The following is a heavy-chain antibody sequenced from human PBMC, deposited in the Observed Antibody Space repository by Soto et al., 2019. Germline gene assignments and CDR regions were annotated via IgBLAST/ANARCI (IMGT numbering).Heavy chain of an antibody. Sequence: DSVKGRFTISRDNSKNTVSLQMNSLRVDDTAVYYCARDVLLGSGWSKIDSWGQGTLVTVSS. V-gene: IGHV3-30*01. CDR3: ARDVLLGSGWSKIDS. D-gene: IGHD6-19*01. J-gene: IGHJ4*02.